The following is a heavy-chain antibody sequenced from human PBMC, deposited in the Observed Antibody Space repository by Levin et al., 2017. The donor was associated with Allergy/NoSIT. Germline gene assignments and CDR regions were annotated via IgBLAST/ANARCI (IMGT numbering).Heavy chain of an antibody. CDR2: IYYSGST. CDR3: ARGGRYYYDSSADY. Sequence: PSETLSLTCTVSGGSISSYYWSWIRQPPGKGLEWIGYIYYSGSTNYNPSLKSRVTISVDTSKNQFSLKLSSVTAADTAVYYCARGGRYYYDSSADYWGQGTLVTVSS. V-gene: IGHV4-59*01. D-gene: IGHD3-22*01. J-gene: IGHJ4*02. CDR1: GGSISSYY.